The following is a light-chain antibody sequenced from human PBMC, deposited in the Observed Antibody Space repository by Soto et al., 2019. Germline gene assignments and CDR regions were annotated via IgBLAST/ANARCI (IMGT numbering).Light chain of an antibody. V-gene: IGLV1-51*01. CDR3: KSRTTRNTLV. CDR2: EVT. CDR1: SSNIGNNY. Sequence: QSVLTQSPSVSAAPGQQVTISCSGSSSNIGNNYVSWYQQLPGTAPKLLIYEVTHRPSGVSSRFYGSRSGNTASLTISGLQAEDEADYYCKSRTTRNTLVFGGGTKLTVL. J-gene: IGLJ3*02.